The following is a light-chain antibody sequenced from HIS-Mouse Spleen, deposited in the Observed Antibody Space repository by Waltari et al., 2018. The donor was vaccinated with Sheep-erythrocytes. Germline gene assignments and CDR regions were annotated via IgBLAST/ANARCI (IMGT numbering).Light chain of an antibody. V-gene: IGLV2-23*01. Sequence: QSALTQPASVSGSPGQSITISCTGTSSDVGSYNLVSWYQQHPCKAPKPMIYEGSKRPSGVSNRVSGSKSGNTASLTISGLQAEDEADYYCCSYAGSSTPWVFGGGTKLTVL. CDR2: EGS. CDR1: SSDVGSYNL. CDR3: CSYAGSSTPWV. J-gene: IGLJ3*02.